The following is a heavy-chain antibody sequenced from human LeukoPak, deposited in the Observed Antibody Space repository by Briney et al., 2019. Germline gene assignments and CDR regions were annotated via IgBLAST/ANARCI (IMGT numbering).Heavy chain of an antibody. CDR3: ARDSPHYYDSSGYWFDP. Sequence: GGPLRLSCAASGFTFSSYWMSWVRQAPGKGLEWVANIKQDGRDKYYVDSVKGRFTISRDNAKNSLYLQMNSLRAEDTAVYYCARDSPHYYDSSGYWFDPWGQGTLVTVSS. CDR2: IKQDGRDK. CDR1: GFTFSSYW. D-gene: IGHD3-22*01. V-gene: IGHV3-7*01. J-gene: IGHJ5*02.